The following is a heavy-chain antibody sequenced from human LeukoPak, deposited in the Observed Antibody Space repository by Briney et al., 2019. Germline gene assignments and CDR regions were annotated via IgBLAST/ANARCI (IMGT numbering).Heavy chain of an antibody. CDR1: GDSIISGVYY. Sequence: SETLSLTCTVSGDSIISGVYYWSWIRQPAGKGLEWIGRIYTSGSTNYNPSLKSRVTISVDTSKNQFSLKLSSVTAADTAVYYCAGCPNTAMAPSFDYWGQGTLVTVSS. CDR2: IYTSGST. D-gene: IGHD5-18*01. CDR3: AGCPNTAMAPSFDY. J-gene: IGHJ4*02. V-gene: IGHV4-61*02.